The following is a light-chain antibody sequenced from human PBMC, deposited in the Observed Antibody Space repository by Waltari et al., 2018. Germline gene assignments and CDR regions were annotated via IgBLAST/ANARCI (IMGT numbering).Light chain of an antibody. CDR2: GAS. CDR1: QSVTTN. CDR3: QQYNDWPPWT. Sequence: EIVMTQSPASLSLSPGERATLSCRASQSVTTNLAWYQQKPGQAPRLLIYGASTRAAGIPVRFSGSGSGTEFTLTVSGLQSEDFAIYYCQQYNDWPPWTFGQGTKVHIK. J-gene: IGKJ1*01. V-gene: IGKV3-15*01.